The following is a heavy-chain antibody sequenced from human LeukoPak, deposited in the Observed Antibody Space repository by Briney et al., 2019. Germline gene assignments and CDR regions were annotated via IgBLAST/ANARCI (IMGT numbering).Heavy chain of an antibody. CDR2: ISSSSSTI. V-gene: IGHV3-48*02. J-gene: IGHJ4*02. CDR3: ATWLPDY. CDR1: GFTFTNFE. D-gene: IGHD5-24*01. Sequence: GGSLRLSCAASGFTFTNFEMNWVRQAPGKGLEWLSYISSSSSTIYYADSVKGRFTISRDNAKNSLYLHLNSLRDEDTAVYYCATWLPDYWGQGILVTVSS.